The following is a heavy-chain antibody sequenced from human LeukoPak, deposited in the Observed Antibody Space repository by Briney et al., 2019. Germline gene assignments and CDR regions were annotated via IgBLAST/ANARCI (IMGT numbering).Heavy chain of an antibody. D-gene: IGHD1-1*01. J-gene: IGHJ6*03. CDR3: AREYNYYYYYMDV. CDR2: INWDGSST. V-gene: IGHV3-20*04. CDR1: GFTFDDYG. Sequence: GGSLRLSCAASGFTFDDYGMSWVRHAPGKGLEWVSGINWDGSSTGYADSVKGQFTISRDNAKNSLYLQMNTLRAEDTALYYCAREYNYYYYYMDVWGKGTTVTVSS.